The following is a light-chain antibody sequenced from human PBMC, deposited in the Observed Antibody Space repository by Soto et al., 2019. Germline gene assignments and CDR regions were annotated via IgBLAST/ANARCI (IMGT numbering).Light chain of an antibody. CDR3: QQRSNWPIT. V-gene: IGKV3-11*01. J-gene: IGKJ5*01. CDR2: DAS. CDR1: QSVSSY. Sequence: EIVLTQSSATLSLSPGERATLSCRASQSVSSYLAWYQQKPGQAPRLLIYDASNRATGIPARFSGSGPGTDFTLTISSLEPEDFAVYYCQQRSNWPITFGQGTRLEIK.